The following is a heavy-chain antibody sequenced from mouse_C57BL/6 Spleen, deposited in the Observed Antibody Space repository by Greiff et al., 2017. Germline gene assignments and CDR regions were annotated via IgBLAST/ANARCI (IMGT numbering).Heavy chain of an antibody. V-gene: IGHV5-6*01. CDR1: GFTFSSYG. CDR3: ARGGNYGYFDV. J-gene: IGHJ1*03. D-gene: IGHD2-1*01. Sequence: EVQLVESGGDLVKPGGSLKLSCAASGFTFSSYGMSWVRQTPDKRLEWVATISSGGSYTYYPDSVKGRFTISRDNAKNTLYLQMSSLKSEDTAMYYCARGGNYGYFDVWGTGTTVTVSS. CDR2: ISSGGSYT.